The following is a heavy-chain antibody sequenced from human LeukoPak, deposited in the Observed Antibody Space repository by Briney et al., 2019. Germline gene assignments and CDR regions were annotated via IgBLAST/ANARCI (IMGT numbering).Heavy chain of an antibody. D-gene: IGHD3-16*01. CDR1: GGSISSGGYY. CDR3: ARADLGPSGGDDWSFDL. V-gene: IGHV4-31*03. CDR2: ICYSGST. Sequence: SQTLSLTCTVSGGSISSGGYYWSWIRQHPGKGLEWIGYICYSGSTYYNPSLKSRVTISVDTSENQFSLKLSSVTAADTAVYYCARADLGPSGGDDWSFDLWGRGTLVTVSS. J-gene: IGHJ2*01.